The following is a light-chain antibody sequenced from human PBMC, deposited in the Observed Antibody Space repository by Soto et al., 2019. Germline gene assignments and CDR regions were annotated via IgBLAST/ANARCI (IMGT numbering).Light chain of an antibody. Sequence: QSVLTQPPSASGSPGQSVTISCTGTSSDVGGYNYVSWYQQHPGKAPKLMIYEVSKRPSGVPDRFSGSKSGNTASLTVSGLQAEDEADYYCSSYACSNNLVVFGGGTKLTVL. CDR3: SSYACSNNLVV. J-gene: IGLJ2*01. CDR2: EVS. CDR1: SSDVGGYNY. V-gene: IGLV2-8*01.